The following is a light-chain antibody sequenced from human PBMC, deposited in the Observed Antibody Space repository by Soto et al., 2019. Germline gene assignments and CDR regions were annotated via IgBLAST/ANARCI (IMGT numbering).Light chain of an antibody. Sequence: QSALTQPPSASGSPGQSVTISCTGTPSDVGASNYVSWYQQQPGKAPKLMISEVSKRPSGVPDRFAGSKSGNTASLTVSGLQAEDEAGYYCSSSAGTKNMVFGAGTKVTVL. CDR1: PSDVGASNY. CDR2: EVS. V-gene: IGLV2-8*01. J-gene: IGLJ2*01. CDR3: SSSAGTKNMV.